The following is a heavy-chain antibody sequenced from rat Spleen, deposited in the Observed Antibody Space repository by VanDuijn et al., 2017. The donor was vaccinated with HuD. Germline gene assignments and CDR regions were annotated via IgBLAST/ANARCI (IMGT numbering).Heavy chain of an antibody. V-gene: IGHV3-1*01. D-gene: IGHD1-11*01. J-gene: IGHJ3*01. CDR3: ARPTEGIAWFAY. CDR1: GYSITSNF. Sequence: EVQLQESGPGLVKPSQSLSLTCYVTGYSITSNFWGWIRKFPGNKMEWMGYISYSGGTNYNPSLKSRISISRDTSKNQFFLQLNSVITEDTATYYCARPTEGIAWFAYWGQGTLVTVSS. CDR2: ISYSGGT.